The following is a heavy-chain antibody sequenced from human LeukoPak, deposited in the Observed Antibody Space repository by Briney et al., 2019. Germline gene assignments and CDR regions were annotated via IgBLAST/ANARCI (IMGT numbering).Heavy chain of an antibody. J-gene: IGHJ5*02. CDR3: AKDLSYGSXXFDP. D-gene: IGHD5-18*01. CDR2: IWYDGSKK. V-gene: IGHV3-33*06. CDR1: GFTFSSHG. Sequence: GGSLRLSCAASGFTFSSHGMHWVRQAPGKGLEWVALIWYDGSKKYYADSVKGRFTISRDDSKNTLYLQMNSLRAEDTAMYYCAKDLSYGSXXFDPWGQGTLVTVSS.